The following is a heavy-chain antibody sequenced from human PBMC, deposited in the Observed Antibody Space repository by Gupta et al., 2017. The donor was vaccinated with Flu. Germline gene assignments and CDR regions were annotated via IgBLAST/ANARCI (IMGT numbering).Heavy chain of an antibody. J-gene: IGHJ4*02. CDR3: ARNRGWEQFDY. D-gene: IGHD5-24*01. CDR2: INQDGSTK. Sequence: EVQLVESGGGLVQPGGSLRHSCAASGSTFSDSGLNWVRRAAGKGLEWVSNINQDGSTKNYVDSLKGRFTVSRDNAKNSLYLQMDSLRAEDTAVYFCARNRGWEQFDYWGQGTLVTVSS. CDR1: GSTFSDSG. V-gene: IGHV3-7*01.